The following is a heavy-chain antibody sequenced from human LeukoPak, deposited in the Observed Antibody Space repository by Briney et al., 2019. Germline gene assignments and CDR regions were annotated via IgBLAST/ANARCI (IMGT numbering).Heavy chain of an antibody. J-gene: IGHJ4*02. D-gene: IGHD3-22*01. CDR3: ARGPPYYYDSSGPLDY. CDR1: VYTFTSYG. CDR2: ISAYNGNT. V-gene: IGHV1-18*01. Sequence: ASVTVSFKSSVYTFTSYGISWVRQAPGQGLEWMGWISAYNGNTNYAQKLQGRVTMTTDTSTSTAYMELRSLRSDDTAVYYCARGPPYYYDSSGPLDYWGQGTLVTVSS.